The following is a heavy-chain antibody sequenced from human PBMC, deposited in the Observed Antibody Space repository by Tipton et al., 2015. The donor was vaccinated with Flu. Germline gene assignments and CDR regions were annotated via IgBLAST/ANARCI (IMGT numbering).Heavy chain of an antibody. CDR1: GYSISTGYY. Sequence: TLSLTCVLSGYSISTGYYWGWIRQPPGKGLEWIGSVSHSGNTYYEPSLKSRVTISLDTFQNPFSLKLISVTAADTAVYYCSRSTYYYGSGTSDYWGQGTLVTVSS. V-gene: IGHV4-38-2*01. CDR3: SRSTYYYGSGTSDY. D-gene: IGHD3-10*01. J-gene: IGHJ4*02. CDR2: VSHSGNT.